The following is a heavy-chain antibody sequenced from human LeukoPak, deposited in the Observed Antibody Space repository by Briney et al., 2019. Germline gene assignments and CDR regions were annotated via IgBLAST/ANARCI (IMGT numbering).Heavy chain of an antibody. Sequence: ASVKVSCKASGYTFTSYYMHWVRPAPGQGLAWMGIINPSGGSTSYAQKFQGRVTMTRDTSTSTVYMEPSSLRSEDTAVYYCARDNAFSPSSTRRYFDYWGQGTLVTVSS. CDR1: GYTFTSYY. CDR2: INPSGGST. CDR3: ARDNAFSPSSTRRYFDY. J-gene: IGHJ4*02. V-gene: IGHV1-46*01. D-gene: IGHD2-2*01.